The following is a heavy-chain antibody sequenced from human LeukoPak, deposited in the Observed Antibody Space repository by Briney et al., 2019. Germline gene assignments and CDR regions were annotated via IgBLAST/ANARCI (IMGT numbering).Heavy chain of an antibody. CDR1: GGSISSYY. CDR2: IYTSGST. D-gene: IGHD6-13*01. J-gene: IGHJ3*02. V-gene: IGHV4-4*09. CDR3: ARLSSWYFAFDI. Sequence: PSETLSLTCTVSGGSISSYYWSWIRQPSGKGLEWIGYIYTSGSTNYNPSLKSRVTISVDTSENQFSLKLSSVTAADTAVYYCARLSSWYFAFDIWGQGTMVTISS.